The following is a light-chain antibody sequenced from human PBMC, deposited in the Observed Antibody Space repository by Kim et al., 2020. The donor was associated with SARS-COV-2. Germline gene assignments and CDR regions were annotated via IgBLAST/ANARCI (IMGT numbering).Light chain of an antibody. Sequence: SVYPGQTASITCSGDKLGDKNVCWYQQKPGQSPVLVIYEDYKRPSGIPERFSGSNSGNTATLTMSGIQAMDEADYYCQAWDSNTVVLGGGTQLTVL. J-gene: IGLJ3*02. CDR1: KLGDKN. CDR3: QAWDSNTVV. CDR2: EDY. V-gene: IGLV3-1*01.